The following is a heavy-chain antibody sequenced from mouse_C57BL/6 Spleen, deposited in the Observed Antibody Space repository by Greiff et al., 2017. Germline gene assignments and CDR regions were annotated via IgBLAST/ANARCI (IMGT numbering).Heavy chain of an antibody. CDR2: IWWDDDK. CDR1: GFSLSTFGMG. V-gene: IGHV8-8*01. Sequence: QVTLKESGPGILQPSQTLSLTCSFSGFSLSTFGMGVGWIRQPSGKGLEWLAHIWWDDDKYYPPALQSRLIISKDTSKTQVFLKIANVDTADTATYYCARMEDYASYYFDYWGQGTTLTVSS. CDR3: ARMEDYASYYFDY. J-gene: IGHJ2*01. D-gene: IGHD1-1*02.